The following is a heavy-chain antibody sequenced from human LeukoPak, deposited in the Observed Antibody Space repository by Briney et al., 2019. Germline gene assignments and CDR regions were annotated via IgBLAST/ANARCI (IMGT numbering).Heavy chain of an antibody. CDR1: GFTFSSYA. Sequence: GRSLRLSCAASGFTFSSYAMYWVRQAPGKGLEWVAVISYDGSNEYYADSVKGRFTISRDNSKNTLYLQMNTLRTEDTSVYYCARETIDSSSWFFDYWGQGTLVTVSS. V-gene: IGHV3-30-3*01. CDR2: ISYDGSNE. D-gene: IGHD6-13*01. J-gene: IGHJ4*02. CDR3: ARETIDSSSWFFDY.